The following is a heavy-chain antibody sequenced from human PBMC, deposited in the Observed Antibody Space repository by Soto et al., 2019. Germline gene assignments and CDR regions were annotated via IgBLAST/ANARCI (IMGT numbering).Heavy chain of an antibody. Sequence: QVQLVQSGAEVKKPGASVKVSCKASGYTFNSYGISWVRQAPGQGVEWMGWISAYNGNTNYAQKLQGRVTMTTDTSTSTAYMELTSLRSNATAVYYCARDVSSYYYRDVWGKWTTVTVSS. D-gene: IGHD6-6*01. J-gene: IGHJ6*03. CDR3: ARDVSSYYYRDV. V-gene: IGHV1-18*01. CDR1: GYTFNSYG. CDR2: ISAYNGNT.